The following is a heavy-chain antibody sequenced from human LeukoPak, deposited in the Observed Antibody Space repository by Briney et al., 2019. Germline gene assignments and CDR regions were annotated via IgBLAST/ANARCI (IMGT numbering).Heavy chain of an antibody. D-gene: IGHD3-10*01. CDR3: ARVAHYYGSGSYYPNYFDY. V-gene: IGHV4-34*01. CDR2: INHSGST. J-gene: IGHJ4*02. CDR1: GGSFSGYY. Sequence: SETLSLTCAVYGGSFSGYYWSWIRQPPGKGLEWIGEINHSGSTNYNPSLKSRVTISVDTPKNQFSLKLSSVTAADTAVYYCARVAHYYGSGSYYPNYFDYWGQGTLVTVSS.